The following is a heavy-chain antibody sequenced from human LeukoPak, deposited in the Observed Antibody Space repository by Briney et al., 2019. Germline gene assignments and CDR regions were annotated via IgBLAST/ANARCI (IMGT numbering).Heavy chain of an antibody. V-gene: IGHV3-30-3*01. J-gene: IGHJ5*02. CDR3: ARALLVTATNYNWFDP. Sequence: GRSLRLSCAASGFTFSSYAMHWVRQAPGKGLEWVAVISYDGSNKYYADSVKGRFTISRDNSKNTLYLQMNSLRAEDTAVYYCARALLVTATNYNWFDPWGQGTLVTVSS. CDR2: ISYDGSNK. CDR1: GFTFSSYA. D-gene: IGHD2-21*02.